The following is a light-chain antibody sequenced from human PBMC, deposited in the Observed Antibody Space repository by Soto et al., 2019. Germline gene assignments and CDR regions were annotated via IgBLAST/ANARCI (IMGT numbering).Light chain of an antibody. CDR2: GAS. Sequence: EIVMTQSPATLSVSPGERATLSCRARQSVSSNLAWYQQKPGQAPRLLIYGASTRATGIPARFSGSGSGTEFTLTISSLQSEDFAVYYCQQYNNWPRTFGQGTQVEIK. CDR1: QSVSSN. J-gene: IGKJ1*01. CDR3: QQYNNWPRT. V-gene: IGKV3-15*01.